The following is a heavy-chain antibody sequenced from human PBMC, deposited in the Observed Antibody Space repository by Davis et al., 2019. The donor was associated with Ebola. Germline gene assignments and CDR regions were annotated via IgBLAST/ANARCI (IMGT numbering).Heavy chain of an antibody. D-gene: IGHD2-2*02. J-gene: IGHJ6*02. V-gene: IGHV5-10-1*01. Sequence: KVSCKGSGYSFTSYWISWVRQMPGKGLEWMGRIDPSDSYTNYSPSFQGHVTISADKSISTAYLQWSSLKASDTAVYYCARHREYGMNCSSTSCYTAYYYYGMDVWGQGTTVTVSS. CDR3: ARHREYGMNCSSTSCYTAYYYYGMDV. CDR2: IDPSDSYT. CDR1: GYSFTSYW.